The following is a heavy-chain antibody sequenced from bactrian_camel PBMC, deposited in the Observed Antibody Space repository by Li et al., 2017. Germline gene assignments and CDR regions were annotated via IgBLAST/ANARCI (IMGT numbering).Heavy chain of an antibody. CDR2: INSGGGST. CDR1: GFRFSSSE. J-gene: IGHJ4*01. V-gene: IGHV3S40*01. CDR3: AKAEMGWVLASLNY. Sequence: EVQLVESGGRLVQAGGALTLSCAASGFRFSSSEMSWVRQAPGKGLEWVSTINSGGGSTYYADSVKGRFTISRDNAKNTLYLQLNSLKIEDTAMYYCAKAEMGWVLASLNYWGQGTQVTV. D-gene: IGHD1*01.